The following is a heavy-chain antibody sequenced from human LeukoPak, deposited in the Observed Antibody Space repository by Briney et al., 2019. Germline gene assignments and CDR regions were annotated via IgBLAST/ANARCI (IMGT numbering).Heavy chain of an antibody. CDR2: IYYSGST. CDR1: GGSISSGDYY. Sequence: SQTLSLTCTVSGGSISSGDYYWSWIRQPPGKGLEWIGYIYYSGSTYYNPSLKSRVTISVDTSKNQFSLKLSSVTAADTAVYYCARGRVDIVATILFDYWGQGTLVTVSS. D-gene: IGHD5-12*01. J-gene: IGHJ4*02. CDR3: ARGRVDIVATILFDY. V-gene: IGHV4-30-4*01.